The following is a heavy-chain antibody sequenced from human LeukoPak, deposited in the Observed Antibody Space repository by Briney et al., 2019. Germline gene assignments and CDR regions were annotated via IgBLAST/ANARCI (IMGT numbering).Heavy chain of an antibody. CDR3: ARTNYGDLGY. J-gene: IGHJ4*02. CDR2: ISSNGGST. D-gene: IGHD4-17*01. V-gene: IGHV3-64*01. Sequence: GGSLRLSCAASGFTFSSYAMHWVRQAPGKGLEYVSAISSNGGSTYYANSVKGRFTISRDNSKNTLYLQMGSLRAEGMAVYYCARTNYGDLGYWGQGTLVTVSS. CDR1: GFTFSSYA.